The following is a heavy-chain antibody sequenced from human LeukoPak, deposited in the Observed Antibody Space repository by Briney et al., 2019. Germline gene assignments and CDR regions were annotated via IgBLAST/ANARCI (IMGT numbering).Heavy chain of an antibody. J-gene: IGHJ4*02. Sequence: GGSLRLSCAASGLTGSSNYMTWVLQAPGKGLEWVSVIYNIGSTFYADSVKGRFTISRDNSKNTLYLQMNSLRAEDTAVYYCVDGSWAHWGQGTLVTVSS. CDR3: VDGSWAH. CDR2: IYNIGST. CDR1: GLTGSSNY. D-gene: IGHD3-16*01. V-gene: IGHV3-53*01.